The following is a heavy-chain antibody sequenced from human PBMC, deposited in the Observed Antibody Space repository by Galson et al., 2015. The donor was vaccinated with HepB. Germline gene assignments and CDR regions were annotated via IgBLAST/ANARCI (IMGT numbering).Heavy chain of an antibody. J-gene: IGHJ6*02. D-gene: IGHD2-2*01. CDR2: IRSKANSYVT. Sequence: SLRLSCAASGFTFSGSAMHWVRQASGKGLEWVGRIRSKANSYVTAYAASVKGRFTISRDDSKNTAYLQMNSLKTEDTAVYYCTRRGDIVVVPAAYHYYYYGMDVWGQGTTVTVSS. V-gene: IGHV3-73*01. CDR3: TRRGDIVVVPAAYHYYYYGMDV. CDR1: GFTFSGSA.